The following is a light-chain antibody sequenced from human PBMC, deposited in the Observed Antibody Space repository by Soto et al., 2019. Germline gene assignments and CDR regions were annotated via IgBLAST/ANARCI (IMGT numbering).Light chain of an antibody. V-gene: IGKV2-28*01. CDR2: LGS. J-gene: IGKJ2*01. Sequence: DIVMTQSPLSLPVTPGAPASISCRSSQSLLHSNGYNFLDWYLQKPGQSPQLLIHLGSNRASGVPVRFSGSGSGTDFTLKISRVEAEDVGVHYSMQALQTPPYTFGQGTKLEIK. CDR3: MQALQTPPYT. CDR1: QSLLHSNGYNF.